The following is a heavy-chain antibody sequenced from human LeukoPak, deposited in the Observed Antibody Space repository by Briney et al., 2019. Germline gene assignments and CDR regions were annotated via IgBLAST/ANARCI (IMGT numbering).Heavy chain of an antibody. J-gene: IGHJ4*02. CDR2: ISYDGTIK. V-gene: IGHV3-30*04. Sequence: GGSLRLSCAASGFTFSDNAMHWVRQAPGKGLEWVAVISYDGTIKNYADSVKGRFTISGDNSKNTLYVQINSLRPDDTAVYYCARSPGWWIQFGFDYWGQGTLVTVSS. CDR3: ARSPGWWIQFGFDY. D-gene: IGHD5-18*01. CDR1: GFTFSDNA.